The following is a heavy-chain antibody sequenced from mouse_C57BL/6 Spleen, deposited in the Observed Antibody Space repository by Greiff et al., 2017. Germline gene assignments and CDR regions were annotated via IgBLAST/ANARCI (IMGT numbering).Heavy chain of an antibody. V-gene: IGHV7-3*01. CDR1: GFTFTDYY. CDR3: ARYNGSSYWYFDV. CDR2: IRNNANGYTT. J-gene: IGHJ1*03. Sequence: EVQVVESGGGLVQPGGSLSLSCAASGFTFTDYYMSWVRQPPGKALEWLGFIRNNANGYTTEYSASGKGRFTISRDNSQSILYLQMNALGAEDSATYYCARYNGSSYWYFDVWGTGTTVTVSS. D-gene: IGHD1-1*01.